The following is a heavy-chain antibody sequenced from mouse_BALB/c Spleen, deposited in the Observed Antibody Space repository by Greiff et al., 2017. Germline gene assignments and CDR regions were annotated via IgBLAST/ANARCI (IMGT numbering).Heavy chain of an antibody. J-gene: IGHJ4*01. CDR2: ISSGGSYT. CDR1: GFTFSSYG. V-gene: IGHV5-6*01. Sequence: VQLKQSGGDLVKPGGSLKLSCAASGFTFSSYGMSWVRQTPDKRLEWVATISSGGSYTYYPDSVKGRFTISRDNAKNTLYLQMSSLKSEDTAMYYCARHVMDYWGQGTSVTVSS. CDR3: ARHVMDY.